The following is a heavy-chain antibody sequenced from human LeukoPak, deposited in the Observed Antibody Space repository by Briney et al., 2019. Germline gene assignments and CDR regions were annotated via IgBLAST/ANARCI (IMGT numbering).Heavy chain of an antibody. CDR3: ARGTYYYDSSGYSDAFDI. V-gene: IGHV4-61*02. CDR1: GGSISSGSYY. D-gene: IGHD3-22*01. J-gene: IGHJ3*02. Sequence: KTSQTLSLTCTVSGGSISSGSYYWSWIRQPAGKGLEWIGRIYTSGSTNYNPSLKSRVTISVDTSKNQFSLKLSSVTAADTAVYYCARGTYYYDSSGYSDAFDIWGQGTMVTVSS. CDR2: IYTSGST.